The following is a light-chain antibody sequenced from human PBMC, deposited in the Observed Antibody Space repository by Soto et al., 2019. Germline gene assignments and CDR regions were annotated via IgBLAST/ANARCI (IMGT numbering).Light chain of an antibody. J-gene: IGLJ2*01. Sequence: QSALTQPASVSGSPGQSITISCTGTSSDVGGYNYVSWYQQHPGKAPKLMIYEVSNRPSGVSNRFSGSKSGNTASLTISGLQAEDEADYYCSSYTSSSNLEVVFGGGTKVTVL. CDR1: SSDVGGYNY. CDR3: SSYTSSSNLEVV. V-gene: IGLV2-14*01. CDR2: EVS.